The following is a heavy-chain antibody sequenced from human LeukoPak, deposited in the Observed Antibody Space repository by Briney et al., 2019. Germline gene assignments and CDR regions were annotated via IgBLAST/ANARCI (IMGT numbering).Heavy chain of an antibody. CDR2: IYYSGST. D-gene: IGHD5-24*01. Sequence: SETMSLTCTVSGGSISSYYWSWIRQPPGKGLEWIGYIYYSGSTNYNPSIKSRVSVSVDTSKNQFSMKLNSLTAADTAVYYCARSRDGYSPVESWGQGTLVTVSS. J-gene: IGHJ4*02. CDR1: GGSISSYY. V-gene: IGHV4-59*01. CDR3: ARSRDGYSPVES.